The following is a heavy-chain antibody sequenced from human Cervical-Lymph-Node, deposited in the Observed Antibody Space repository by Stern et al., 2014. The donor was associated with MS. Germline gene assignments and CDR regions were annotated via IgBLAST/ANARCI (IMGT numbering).Heavy chain of an antibody. Sequence: QMQLVQSGAEVKKPGASVKVSCQASGYTFTSYAISWVRQAPGQGLEWMGWISAYNGNTNYAQKFQGRVSMTTDTSTTTAYMELRSLRSDDTAVYYCAREGDHNPWGYCSTTSCYSFDYWGQGTLVTVSS. CDR1: GYTFTSYA. V-gene: IGHV1-18*01. CDR3: AREGDHNPWGYCSTTSCYSFDY. D-gene: IGHD2-2*01. J-gene: IGHJ4*02. CDR2: ISAYNGNT.